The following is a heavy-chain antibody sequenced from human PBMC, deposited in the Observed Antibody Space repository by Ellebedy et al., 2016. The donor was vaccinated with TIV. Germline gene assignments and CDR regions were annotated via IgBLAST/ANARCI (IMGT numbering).Heavy chain of an antibody. Sequence: SETLSLXXSVSGFSISSGYYWAWIRQSPGRGPEWITTIYQTESTYYNPSLKSRLSVSVDMSKNQFSLHLRSVTAADSAVYYRARGTDWFDPWGTGIMVTVSS. CDR3: ARGTDWFDP. V-gene: IGHV4-38-2*02. J-gene: IGHJ5*02. CDR1: GFSISSGYY. CDR2: IYQTEST.